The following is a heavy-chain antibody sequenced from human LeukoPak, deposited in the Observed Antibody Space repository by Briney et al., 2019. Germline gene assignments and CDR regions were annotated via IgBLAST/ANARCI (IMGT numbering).Heavy chain of an antibody. CDR2: ISYDGSNK. J-gene: IGHJ3*02. CDR1: GFTFSTYV. V-gene: IGHV3-30*03. Sequence: GGSLRLSCAASGFTFSTYVMHWVRQAPGKGLEWEPVISYDGSNKYCADSVKGRFTISTDNSKNTLYLQMNSLRADDTAVYYCARGLDAFGIWGQGTMVTVSS. CDR3: ARGLDAFGI.